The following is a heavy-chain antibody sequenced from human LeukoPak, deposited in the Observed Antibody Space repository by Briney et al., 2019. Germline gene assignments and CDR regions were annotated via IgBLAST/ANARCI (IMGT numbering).Heavy chain of an antibody. Sequence: TGGSLRLSCAASGFTFSSYSMNWVRQAPGKGLEWVSSISSSSSYIYYADSVKGRFTISGDNAKNSLYLQMNSLRAEDTALYYCAKGSRITMIRGENLDYWGLGTLVTVSS. V-gene: IGHV3-21*04. J-gene: IGHJ4*02. CDR1: GFTFSSYS. CDR3: AKGSRITMIRGENLDY. CDR2: ISSSSSYI. D-gene: IGHD3-10*01.